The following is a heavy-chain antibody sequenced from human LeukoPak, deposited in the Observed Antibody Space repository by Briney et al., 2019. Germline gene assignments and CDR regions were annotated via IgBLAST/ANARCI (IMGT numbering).Heavy chain of an antibody. Sequence: SETLSLTCTVSGGSISSYYCSWIRQPAGTGLEWIGRIYTSGSTNYNPSLKSRVTMSVDTSKNQFSLKLTSVTAADAAVYYCARDYCDSSGHLWWFDPWGQGTLVTVSS. CDR1: GGSISSYY. D-gene: IGHD3-22*01. J-gene: IGHJ5*02. CDR2: IYTSGST. CDR3: ARDYCDSSGHLWWFDP. V-gene: IGHV4-4*07.